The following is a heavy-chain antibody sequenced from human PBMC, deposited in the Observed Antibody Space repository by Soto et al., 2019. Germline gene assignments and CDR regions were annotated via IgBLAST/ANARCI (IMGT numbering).Heavy chain of an antibody. CDR2: IIPIFGTA. CDR1: GGTFSSYA. D-gene: IGHD6-19*01. V-gene: IGHV1-69*13. CDR3: ARDTEWLVLREYYFDY. J-gene: IGHJ4*02. Sequence: SVKVSCKASGGTFSSYAIGWVRQAPGRGLEWMGGIIPIFGTANYAQKFQGRVTITADESTSTAYMELSSLRSEDTAVYYCARDTEWLVLREYYFDYWGQGTLVTVSS.